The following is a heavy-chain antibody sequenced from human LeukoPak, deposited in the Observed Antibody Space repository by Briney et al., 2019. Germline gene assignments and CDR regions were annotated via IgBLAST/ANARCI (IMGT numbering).Heavy chain of an antibody. V-gene: IGHV1-18*01. CDR3: ARVHYGPDWFDP. D-gene: IGHD4-17*01. CDR1: GYTFTSYG. J-gene: IGHJ5*02. CDR2: ISAYNGNT. Sequence: ASVKVSCKASGYTFTSYGISWVRQAPGQGLEWMGWISAYNGNTNYAQKFQGRVTITADESTSTAYMELSSLRSEDTAVYYCARVHYGPDWFDPWGQGTLVTVSS.